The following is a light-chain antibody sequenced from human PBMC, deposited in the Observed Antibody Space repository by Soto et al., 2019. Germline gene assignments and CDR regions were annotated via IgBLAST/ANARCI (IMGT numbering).Light chain of an antibody. CDR2: DVS. CDR1: SSDIGNYDY. V-gene: IGLV2-14*01. Sequence: QSALTQPASVSGSPGQSITISCTGTSSDIGNYDYVSWYQQHPGEVPKLMIYDVSNRPSGVSNRFSGSKSGNTASLTISGLQAEDEADYYCISFTPRATYVFGTGTKVTVL. J-gene: IGLJ1*01. CDR3: ISFTPRATYV.